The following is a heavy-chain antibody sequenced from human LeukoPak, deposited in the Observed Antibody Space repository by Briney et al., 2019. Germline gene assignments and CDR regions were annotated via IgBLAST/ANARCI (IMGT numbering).Heavy chain of an antibody. CDR3: ASASWDYVWGSYRSKDDY. CDR2: INPNSGGT. Sequence: ASVTVSCKASGYTFTGYYMHWVRQAPGQALEWMGWINPNSGGTNYAQKFQGRVTMTRDTSISTAYMELSRLRSDDTAVYYCASASWDYVWGSYRSKDDYWGQGTLVTVSS. J-gene: IGHJ4*02. D-gene: IGHD3-16*02. V-gene: IGHV1-2*02. CDR1: GYTFTGYY.